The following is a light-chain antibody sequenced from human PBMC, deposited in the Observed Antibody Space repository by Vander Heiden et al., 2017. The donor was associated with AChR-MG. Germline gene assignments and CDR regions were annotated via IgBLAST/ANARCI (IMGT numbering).Light chain of an antibody. Sequence: QLVLPQSPSASASLGASVKPTCTLSSGHSSYAIAWHQQQPEKGPRYLMRLNSDGSHSKGDGIPDRFSGSSSGAERYLTISSLQAEDEADYYCQTWGTGNWVFGGGTKLTVL. V-gene: IGLV4-69*01. CDR1: SGHSSYA. CDR2: LNSDGSH. CDR3: QTWGTGNWV. J-gene: IGLJ3*02.